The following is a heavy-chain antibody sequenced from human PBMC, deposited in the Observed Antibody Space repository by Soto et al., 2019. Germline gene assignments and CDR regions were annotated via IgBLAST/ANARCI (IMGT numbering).Heavy chain of an antibody. V-gene: IGHV1-8*01. J-gene: IGHJ5*02. D-gene: IGHD6-13*01. Sequence: VASVKVSCKASGYTFTSYDINWVRQATGQGLEWMGWMNPNSGNTGYAQKFQGRVTMTRNTSISTAYMELSSLRSEDTAVYYCARRAQQLAWFDPWGQGTLVTVSS. CDR2: MNPNSGNT. CDR3: ARRAQQLAWFDP. CDR1: GYTFTSYD.